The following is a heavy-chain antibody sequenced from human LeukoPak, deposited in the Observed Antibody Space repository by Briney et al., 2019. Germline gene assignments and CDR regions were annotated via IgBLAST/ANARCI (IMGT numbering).Heavy chain of an antibody. V-gene: IGHV3-48*03. CDR3: ARVVRVLQPDY. CDR2: ISSSRSNTI. Sequence: PGGSLRLSCAASGFMFSIYEMNWVRQAPGKGLQWVSYISSSRSNTIYYADSVKGRFTISRDNTKSSLYLQMNSLRAEDTAVYYCARVVRVLQPDYWGQGTLVTVSS. CDR1: GFMFSIYE. J-gene: IGHJ4*02. D-gene: IGHD1-1*01.